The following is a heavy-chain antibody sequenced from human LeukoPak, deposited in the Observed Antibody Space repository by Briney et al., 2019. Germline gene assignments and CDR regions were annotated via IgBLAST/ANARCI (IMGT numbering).Heavy chain of an antibody. CDR1: GGSISGYY. CDR2: IYYSGST. V-gene: IGHV4-59*08. Sequence: SETLSLTCTVSGGSISGYYWSWIRQPPGKGLEWIGYIYYSGSTNYNPSLKSRVTISVDTSKNQFSLKLSSVTAADTAVYYCARQIAAAGTRHIDYWGQGTLVTVSS. D-gene: IGHD6-13*01. CDR3: ARQIAAAGTRHIDY. J-gene: IGHJ4*02.